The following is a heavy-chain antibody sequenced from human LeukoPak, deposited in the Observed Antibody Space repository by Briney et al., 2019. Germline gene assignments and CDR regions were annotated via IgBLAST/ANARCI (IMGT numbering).Heavy chain of an antibody. CDR3: ARDSVSNYYFDY. Sequence: PGRSLRLSCAASGFTFSSYAMHWVRQAPGKGLEWVAVISYDGSNKYYADFVKGRFTISRDNSKNTLYLQMNSLRAEDTAVYYCARDSVSNYYFDYWGQGTLVTVSS. CDR1: GFTFSSYA. V-gene: IGHV3-30*04. J-gene: IGHJ4*02. CDR2: ISYDGSNK. D-gene: IGHD4-11*01.